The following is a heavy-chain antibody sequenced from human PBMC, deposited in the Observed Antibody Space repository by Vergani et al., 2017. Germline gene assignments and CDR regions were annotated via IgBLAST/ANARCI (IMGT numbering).Heavy chain of an antibody. CDR2: INTNTGNP. CDR1: RYPFTVYS. Sequence: QVHLVQSGSELKKPGASVKVSCKASRYPFTVYSINWVRQAPGQGLEWMGWINTNTGNPTYAQGFAGRFVFSLDTSVSTAYLQISSLKAEDTAVYYCARDANYILFDSWGQGTLVTVSS. V-gene: IGHV7-4-1*02. J-gene: IGHJ4*02. CDR3: ARDANYILFDS. D-gene: IGHD4/OR15-4a*01.